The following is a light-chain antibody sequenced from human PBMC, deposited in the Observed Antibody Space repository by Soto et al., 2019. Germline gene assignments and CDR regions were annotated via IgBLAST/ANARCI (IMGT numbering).Light chain of an antibody. CDR1: QSVDSAF. J-gene: IGKJ2*01. Sequence: EIALTQSPGTLSLSPGERATLSCRPSQSVDSAFLAWYQQKPGQAPRLLINSASNRAAGIPDRFSGRGSGTNFTLTINRLEPEDFAVYYCHQYGNSPYTFGLGTKLEI. CDR2: SAS. V-gene: IGKV3-20*01. CDR3: HQYGNSPYT.